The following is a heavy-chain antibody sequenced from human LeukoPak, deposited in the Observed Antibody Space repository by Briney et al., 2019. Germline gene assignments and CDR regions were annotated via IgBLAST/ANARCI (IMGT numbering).Heavy chain of an antibody. CDR2: IYSGGRT. D-gene: IGHD6-19*01. Sequence: GGSLRLSCAASGFTVSSNYMSWVRQAPGKGLEWFSVIYSGGRTYYADSVKGRFTISRDNSKNTLYLQMNSLRAEDTAVYYCARSVGAVAGTFDYWGQGTLVTVSS. J-gene: IGHJ4*02. CDR3: ARSVGAVAGTFDY. V-gene: IGHV3-53*01. CDR1: GFTVSSNY.